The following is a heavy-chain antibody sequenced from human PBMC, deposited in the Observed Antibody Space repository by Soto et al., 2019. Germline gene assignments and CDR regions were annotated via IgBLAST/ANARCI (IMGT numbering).Heavy chain of an antibody. Sequence: SETLSLTCTVSGGSISSSSYYWDWIRQPPEKGLEWIGSIYYSGSTYYNPSLKSRVTISVDTSKNQFSLKLSSVTAADTAVYYCARHLTYYYDSSGYSVDYWGQGTLVTVSS. CDR3: ARHLTYYYDSSGYSVDY. J-gene: IGHJ4*02. D-gene: IGHD3-22*01. V-gene: IGHV4-39*01. CDR1: GGSISSSSYY. CDR2: IYYSGST.